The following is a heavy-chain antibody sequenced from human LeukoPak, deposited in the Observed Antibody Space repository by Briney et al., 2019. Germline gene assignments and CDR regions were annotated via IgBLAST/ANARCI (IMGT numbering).Heavy chain of an antibody. Sequence: ASVKVSCKVSGYTFTDYYMHWVQQAPGKGLEWMALVDPEDGETIYAEKFQGRVTITADTSTDTAYMELSSLRSEDTAVYYCATMGYYYGSGSYYATTNLVDYWGQGTLVTVSS. CDR3: ATMGYYYGSGSYYATTNLVDY. D-gene: IGHD3-10*01. CDR1: GYTFTDYY. V-gene: IGHV1-69-2*01. CDR2: VDPEDGET. J-gene: IGHJ4*02.